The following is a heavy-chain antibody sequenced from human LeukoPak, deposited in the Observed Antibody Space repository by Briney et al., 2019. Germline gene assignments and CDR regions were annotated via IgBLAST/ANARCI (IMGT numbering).Heavy chain of an antibody. V-gene: IGHV3-48*04. Sequence: PGGSLRLSCAASVFTFRSFSMNWVRQTPGKGLEWISYISSSSSPIYYADSVKGRFTISRDNAKNSLYLQMNSLRAEDTAVYYCANEAGRDFDYWGQGALVTVSS. CDR2: ISSSSSPI. CDR3: ANEAGRDFDY. CDR1: VFTFRSFS. J-gene: IGHJ4*02. D-gene: IGHD6-25*01.